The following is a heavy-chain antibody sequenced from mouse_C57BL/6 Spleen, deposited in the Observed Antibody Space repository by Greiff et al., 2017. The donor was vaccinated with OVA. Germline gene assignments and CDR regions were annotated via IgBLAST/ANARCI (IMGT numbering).Heavy chain of an antibody. Sequence: EVQLKESGGGLVKPGGSLKLSCAASGFTFSSYAMSWVRQTPEKRLEWVATISDGGSYTYYPDNVKGRFTISRDNAKNNLYLQMSHLKSEDTAMYYCAREGDYAAWFAYWGQGTLVTVSA. CDR2: ISDGGSYT. CDR3: AREGDYAAWFAY. D-gene: IGHD2-4*01. CDR1: GFTFSSYA. V-gene: IGHV5-4*01. J-gene: IGHJ3*01.